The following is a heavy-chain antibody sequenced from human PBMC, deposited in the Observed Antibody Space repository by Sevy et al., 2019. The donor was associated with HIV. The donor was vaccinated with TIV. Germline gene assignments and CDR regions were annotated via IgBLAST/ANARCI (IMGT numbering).Heavy chain of an antibody. J-gene: IGHJ6*02. V-gene: IGHV3-15*01. D-gene: IGHD3-22*01. Sequence: GGSLRLSCAASGFTFSNAWMSWVSQAPGKGLESVGRIKSKTDGGTTDYAAPVKGRFTISRDDSKNTLYLQMNSLKTEDTAVYYCTTDGGDLYYYDSSGLYYYGMDVWGQGTTVTVSS. CDR2: IKSKTDGGTT. CDR3: TTDGGDLYYYDSSGLYYYGMDV. CDR1: GFTFSNAW.